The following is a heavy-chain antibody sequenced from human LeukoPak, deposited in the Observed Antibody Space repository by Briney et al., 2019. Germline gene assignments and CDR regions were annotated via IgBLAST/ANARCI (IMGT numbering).Heavy chain of an antibody. V-gene: IGHV3-7*01. CDR3: ARAPVYYDFWSGSYYYYYGMDV. J-gene: IGHJ6*02. Sequence: PGGSLRLSCAASGFTFSSYWMSWVRQAPGKGLEWVANIKQDGSEKYYVDSVKGRFTISRDNVKNSLYLQMNSLRAEDTAVYYCARAPVYYDFWSGSYYYYYGMDVWGQGTTVTVSS. D-gene: IGHD3-3*01. CDR1: GFTFSSYW. CDR2: IKQDGSEK.